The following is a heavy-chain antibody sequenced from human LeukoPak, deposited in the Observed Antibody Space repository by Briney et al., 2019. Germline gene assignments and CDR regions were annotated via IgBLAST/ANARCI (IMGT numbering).Heavy chain of an antibody. CDR2: FDPEDSET. CDR1: GYTLTELS. Sequence: ASVKVSCKVSGYTLTELSMHWVRQAPGKGLEWMGGFDPEDSETIYAQKFQGRVTMTEDTSTDTAYMELSSLRSEDTAVYYCSVVVMNYYYYMDVWGKGTTVTVSS. CDR3: SVVVMNYYYYMDV. J-gene: IGHJ6*03. V-gene: IGHV1-24*01. D-gene: IGHD3-22*01.